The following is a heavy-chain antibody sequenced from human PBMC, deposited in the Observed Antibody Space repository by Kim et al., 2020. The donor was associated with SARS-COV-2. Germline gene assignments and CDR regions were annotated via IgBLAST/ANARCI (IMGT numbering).Heavy chain of an antibody. CDR1: GGTFSSYA. D-gene: IGHD3-9*01. J-gene: IGHJ3*02. V-gene: IGHV1-69*13. CDR2: IIPIFGTA. Sequence: SVKVSCKASGGTFSSYAISWVRQAPGQGLEWMGGIIPIFGTANYAQKFQGRVTITADESTSTAYMELSSLRSEDTAVYYCASRLTGYSGSVAFDIWGQGTMVTVSS. CDR3: ASRLTGYSGSVAFDI.